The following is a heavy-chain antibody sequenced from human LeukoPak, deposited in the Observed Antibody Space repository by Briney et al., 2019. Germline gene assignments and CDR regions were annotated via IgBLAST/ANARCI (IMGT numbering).Heavy chain of an antibody. CDR1: GGSISSYY. J-gene: IGHJ4*02. CDR3: ARDYYDSSGYQSGFDY. D-gene: IGHD3-22*01. CDR2: IYTSGST. Sequence: SETLSLTCTVSGGSISSYYWSWIRQSAGKGLEWIGRIYTSGSTNYNPSLKSRVTMSVDTSKNQFSLKLSSVTAAGTAVYYCARDYYDSSGYQSGFDYWGQGTLVTVSS. V-gene: IGHV4-4*07.